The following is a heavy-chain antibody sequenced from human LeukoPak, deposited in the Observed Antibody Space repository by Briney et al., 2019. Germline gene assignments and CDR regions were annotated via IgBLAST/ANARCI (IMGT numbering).Heavy chain of an antibody. J-gene: IGHJ4*02. Sequence: SETLSLTCTVSGGSISSSSYYWGWIRQPPGKGLEWIGSIYYSGSTYYNPSLKSRVTISVDTSKNQFSLKLSSVTAADTAVYYCARHYSSGWYAHLNSCFDYWGQGTLVTVSS. V-gene: IGHV4-39*01. D-gene: IGHD6-19*01. CDR2: IYYSGST. CDR1: GGSISSSSYY. CDR3: ARHYSSGWYAHLNSCFDY.